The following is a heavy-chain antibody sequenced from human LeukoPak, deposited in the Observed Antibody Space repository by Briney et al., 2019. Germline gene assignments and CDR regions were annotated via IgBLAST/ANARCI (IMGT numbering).Heavy chain of an antibody. D-gene: IGHD3-10*01. CDR3: ARVFDSGSQAYFYYMDV. CDR2: IYYSGST. CDR1: GGSISNYY. V-gene: IGHV4-59*01. J-gene: IGHJ6*03. Sequence: SETLSLTCAVSGGSISNYYWSWIRQPPGKGLEWIGYIYYSGSTNYNPSLKSRVTISVDTSKNQFSLKLSSVTAADTAVYYCARVFDSGSQAYFYYMDVWGKGTTVTISS.